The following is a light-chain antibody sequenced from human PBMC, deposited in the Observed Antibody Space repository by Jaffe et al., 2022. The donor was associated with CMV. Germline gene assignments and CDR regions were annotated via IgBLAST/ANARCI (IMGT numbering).Light chain of an antibody. CDR2: GAS. J-gene: IGKJ4*01. V-gene: IGKV3-15*01. Sequence: EIVMTQSPATLSVSPGERATLSCRAGQSVSSNLAWYQQKPGQAPRLLIYGASTRATGIPARFTGSGSGTEFTLTISSLQSEDFAVYYCHQYNNWPLTFGGGTKVEIK. CDR1: QSVSSN. CDR3: HQYNNWPLT.